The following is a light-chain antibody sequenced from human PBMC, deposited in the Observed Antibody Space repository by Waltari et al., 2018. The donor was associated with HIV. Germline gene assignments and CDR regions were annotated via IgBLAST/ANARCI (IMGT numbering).Light chain of an antibody. CDR2: WAS. J-gene: IGKJ4*01. CDR1: QNILYSSNNKNY. CDR3: QQYYRTPLT. V-gene: IGKV4-1*01. Sequence: IVLTQSPESLAVSLSERATINCKASQNILYSSNNKNYLAWYQQKPSQPPKLLISWASNRKSGVPDRFSGSGSGTDFTLIINSLQAEDVAVYFCQQYYRTPLTFGGGTKVEIK.